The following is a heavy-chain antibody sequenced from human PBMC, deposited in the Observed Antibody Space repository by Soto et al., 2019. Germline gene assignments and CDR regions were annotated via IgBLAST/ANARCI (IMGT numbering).Heavy chain of an antibody. CDR3: ARDDSFYGEPGYGMNV. J-gene: IGHJ6*02. CDR1: GATNSSGGFY. Sequence: QVQLQESGPGLVEASQTLSLTCTVSGATNSSGGFYWSWIRQRPGKGLEWIGHIYYTGSTYYNPSLNSRVTISVDMSRNQFSLKLRSVTAADTAKYFCARDDSFYGEPGYGMNVWGQGTTVTVSS. CDR2: IYYTGST. V-gene: IGHV4-31*03. D-gene: IGHD4-17*01.